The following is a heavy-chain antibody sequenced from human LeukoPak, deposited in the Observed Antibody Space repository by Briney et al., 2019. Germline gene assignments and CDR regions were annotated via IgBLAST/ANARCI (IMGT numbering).Heavy chain of an antibody. Sequence: PGGSLRLSCAASGFTFGSYSMNWVRQAPGKGLEWVSSISSSSSYIYYADSVKGRFTISRDNAKNSLYLQMNSLRAEDTAVYYCARDLAYCSGGSCYGWFDPWGQGTLVTVSS. CDR3: ARDLAYCSGGSCYGWFDP. D-gene: IGHD2-15*01. CDR1: GFTFGSYS. CDR2: ISSSSSYI. J-gene: IGHJ5*02. V-gene: IGHV3-21*01.